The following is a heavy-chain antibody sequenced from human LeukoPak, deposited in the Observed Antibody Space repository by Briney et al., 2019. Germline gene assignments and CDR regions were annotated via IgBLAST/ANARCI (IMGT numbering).Heavy chain of an antibody. CDR1: GFTFSSYG. D-gene: IGHD3-9*01. CDR2: IWYDGSNK. CDR3: ARDGVRYFDWFNWFDP. J-gene: IGHJ5*02. V-gene: IGHV3-33*01. Sequence: GGSLRLSCAASGFTFSSYGMHWVRQAPGKGLEWVAVIWYDGSNKYYADSVKGRFTISRDNSKNTPYLQMNSLRAEDTAVYYCARDGVRYFDWFNWFDPWGQGTLVTVSS.